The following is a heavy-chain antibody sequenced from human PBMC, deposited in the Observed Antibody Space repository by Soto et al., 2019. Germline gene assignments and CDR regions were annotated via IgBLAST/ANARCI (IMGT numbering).Heavy chain of an antibody. CDR2: ISSSSRYI. Sequence: EVQLVESGGGLVKPGGSLRLSCAASGFTFSSYSMNWVRQAPGKGLEWVSSISSSSRYIYYADSVKGRFTISRDNAKNSLYLHMNSLRAEDTAVYYCARDLPYDIQELPTYFASWGQGTLVTVSS. D-gene: IGHD3-9*01. CDR3: ARDLPYDIQELPTYFAS. V-gene: IGHV3-21*01. J-gene: IGHJ4*02. CDR1: GFTFSSYS.